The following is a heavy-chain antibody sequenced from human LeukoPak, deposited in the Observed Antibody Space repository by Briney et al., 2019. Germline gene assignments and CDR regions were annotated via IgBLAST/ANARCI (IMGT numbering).Heavy chain of an antibody. Sequence: SESLTLTCTVSGGSISSYSWSWIRQAAGKGLEWIGRIYTSGSTNYNPSLKSRVTISVDKSKNQFSLKLSSVTAADTAVYYCARESYYDSSGAYYFDYWGQGTLVTVSS. J-gene: IGHJ4*02. V-gene: IGHV4-4*07. CDR3: ARESYYDSSGAYYFDY. CDR2: IYTSGST. CDR1: GGSISSYS. D-gene: IGHD3-22*01.